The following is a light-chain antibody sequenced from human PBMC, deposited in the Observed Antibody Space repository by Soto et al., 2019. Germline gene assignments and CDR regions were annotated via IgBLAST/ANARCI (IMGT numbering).Light chain of an antibody. CDR1: QSVSSSY. J-gene: IGKJ1*01. Sequence: VFTQSPCTLSLSPVERATLSCSAIQSVSSSYLAWYQQKPGQAPRLLIYGASSRATGIPDRFSGSGSATDFTLTISRLEPEDFAVYFCQQRSNWPPWTFGQGTKVDIK. CDR2: GAS. V-gene: IGKV3D-20*02. CDR3: QQRSNWPPWT.